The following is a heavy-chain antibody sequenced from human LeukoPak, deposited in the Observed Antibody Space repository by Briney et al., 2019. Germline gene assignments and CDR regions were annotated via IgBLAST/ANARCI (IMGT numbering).Heavy chain of an antibody. J-gene: IGHJ6*02. CDR2: INHSGST. D-gene: IGHD2-15*01. CDR3: ARYSYYYYGMDV. CDR1: GGSFSGYY. V-gene: IGHV4-34*01. Sequence: SETLSLTCAVYGGSFSGYYSSWIRQPPGKGLEWIGEINHSGSTNYNPSLKSRVTISVDTSKNQFSLKLSSVTAADTAVYYCARYSYYYYGMDVWGQGTTVTVSS.